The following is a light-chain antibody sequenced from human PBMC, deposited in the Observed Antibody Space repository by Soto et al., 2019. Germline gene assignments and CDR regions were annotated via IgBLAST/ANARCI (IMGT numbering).Light chain of an antibody. CDR3: QQYDSFSLT. CDR1: RTISSW. CDR2: KAS. V-gene: IGKV1-5*03. Sequence: DIQMTQSPSTLSASVGDSVTVTCRASRTISSWLAWYQQKPGKAPKLLIYKASSLESGVPSRFSGSGSGTEFTLTISILQPDDFATYYCQQYDSFSLTFGGGTKVEIK. J-gene: IGKJ4*01.